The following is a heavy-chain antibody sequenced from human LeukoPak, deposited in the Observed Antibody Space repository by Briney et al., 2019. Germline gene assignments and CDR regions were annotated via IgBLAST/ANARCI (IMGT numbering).Heavy chain of an antibody. CDR3: AKDGGRQYYYDSSGYYY. D-gene: IGHD3-22*01. CDR1: GFTFSSYA. V-gene: IGHV3-23*01. J-gene: IGHJ4*02. Sequence: PGGSLRLSCAASGFTFSSYAMSWVRQAPGKGLEWVSAISGSGGSTYYADSVKGRFTISRDNSKSTLYLQMNSLRAEDTAVYYCAKDGGRQYYYDSSGYYYWGQGTLVTVSS. CDR2: ISGSGGST.